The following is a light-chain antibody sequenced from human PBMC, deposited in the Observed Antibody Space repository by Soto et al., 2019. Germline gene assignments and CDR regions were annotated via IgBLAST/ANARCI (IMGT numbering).Light chain of an antibody. J-gene: IGKJ2*01. CDR3: QQSYSTPPT. V-gene: IGKV1-39*01. CDR1: QSISSY. Sequence: DIQMTQSPSSLSASVGDRVTITCRASQSISSYLNWYQQKPGKAPKLLIYAASSLQSGVPSRFSGSGSGTDVTLTISSLHPEDFATYYCQQSYSTPPTFGQGTKLEIK. CDR2: AAS.